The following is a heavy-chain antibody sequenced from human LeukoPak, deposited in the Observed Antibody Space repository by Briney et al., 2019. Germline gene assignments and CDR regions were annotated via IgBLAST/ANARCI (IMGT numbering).Heavy chain of an antibody. D-gene: IGHD4-11*01. CDR1: GFTFDDYG. V-gene: IGHV3-20*04. CDR2: INWNGGNT. CDR3: ARALSNYVDYYYYYYMDV. Sequence: GGSLRLACAAYGFTFDDYGMSWVRQAPGKGLEWVSGINWNGGNTGYVDTVKGRFTIYSNNAKNSLYLQMNSLRVEDTALYYCARALSNYVDYYYYYYMDVWGKGTTVTVSS. J-gene: IGHJ6*03.